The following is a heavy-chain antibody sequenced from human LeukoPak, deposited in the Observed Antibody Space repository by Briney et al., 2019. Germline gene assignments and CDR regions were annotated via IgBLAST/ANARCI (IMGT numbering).Heavy chain of an antibody. J-gene: IGHJ3*01. D-gene: IGHD3-22*01. Sequence: SVKVSCKASGYTFTSYYMHWVRQAPGQGLEWMGGIIPILGTTNYAQKFQGRVTITADESTSTLYMELRSLRSEDTAIYYCARDDYYDSSAYRENPFDVWGQGTMVTVSS. CDR2: IIPILGTT. V-gene: IGHV1-69*13. CDR3: ARDDYYDSSAYRENPFDV. CDR1: GYTFTSYY.